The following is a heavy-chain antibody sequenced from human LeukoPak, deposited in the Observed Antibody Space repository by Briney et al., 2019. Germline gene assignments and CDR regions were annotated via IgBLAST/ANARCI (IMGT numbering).Heavy chain of an antibody. V-gene: IGHV1-18*01. Sequence: GASLKVSCKASGYTFTSYGISWGRQAPGQRLEWMGWISAYNGNTNYAQKLQGRVTMTTDTSTSTAYMELRSLRSDDTAVYYCARDTAMASFDYWGQGTLVTVSS. J-gene: IGHJ4*02. D-gene: IGHD5-18*01. CDR3: ARDTAMASFDY. CDR2: ISAYNGNT. CDR1: GYTFTSYG.